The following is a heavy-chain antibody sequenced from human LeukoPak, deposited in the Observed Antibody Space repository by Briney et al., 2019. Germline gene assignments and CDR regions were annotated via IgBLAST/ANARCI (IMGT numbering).Heavy chain of an antibody. V-gene: IGHV4-4*02. J-gene: IGHJ4*02. CDR3: ARAVISFGGVIAKGFDS. CDR2: IYHTGNT. Sequence: PSGTLSLTCIVSGVSIASNNWWSWVRQPPGKGLEWIGEIYHTGNTNYNPSLKSRVTISVDTSKNQFSLKLSSVTAADTAVYYCARAVISFGGVIAKGFDSWGQGTLVTISS. CDR1: GVSIASNNW. D-gene: IGHD3-16*02.